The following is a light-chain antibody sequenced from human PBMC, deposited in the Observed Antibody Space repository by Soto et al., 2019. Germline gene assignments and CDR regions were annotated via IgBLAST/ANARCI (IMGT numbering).Light chain of an antibody. J-gene: IGLJ3*02. CDR2: RNN. V-gene: IGLV1-47*01. CDR3: AAWDDSLSGRV. Sequence: QLALTQPPSASGTPGQRVTISCSGSSSNIGSNYVYWYQQLPGTAPKLLIYRNNQRPSGVPDRFSGSKSGTSASLAISGLRSEDEADYYCAAWDDSLSGRVFGGGTKLTVL. CDR1: SSNIGSNY.